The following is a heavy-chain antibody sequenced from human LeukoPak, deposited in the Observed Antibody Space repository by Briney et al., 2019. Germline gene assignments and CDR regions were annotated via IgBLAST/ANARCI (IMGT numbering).Heavy chain of an antibody. CDR1: GFTFSNYA. V-gene: IGHV3-23*01. D-gene: IGHD3-10*01. J-gene: IGHJ4*02. Sequence: PGGSLRLSCAASGFTFSNYAMTWVRQPPGKGLEWVSAISPSGGSPYYADSVKGRFTISRDNSKNTLYLQMNSLRAEDTALYYCPKMLVDRSSGFLSSGTDYWGQGTLVTVSS. CDR3: PKMLVDRSSGFLSSGTDY. CDR2: ISPSGGSP.